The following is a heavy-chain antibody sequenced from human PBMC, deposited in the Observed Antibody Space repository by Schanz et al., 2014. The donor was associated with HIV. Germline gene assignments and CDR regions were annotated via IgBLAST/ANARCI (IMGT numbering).Heavy chain of an antibody. V-gene: IGHV3-33*08. J-gene: IGHJ4*02. D-gene: IGHD2-8*01. Sequence: QVQLVESGGGVVQPGRSLRLSCSASGFTFSSNGMHWVRQAPGKGLEWVAIISYDGSNKDYADSVKGRFAISRDNSKDTLYLQMNGLRAEDTAVYYCARDRPVNSYCSNGVCYPLWGQGTLVTVSS. CDR2: ISYDGSNK. CDR3: ARDRPVNSYCSNGVCYPL. CDR1: GFTFSSNG.